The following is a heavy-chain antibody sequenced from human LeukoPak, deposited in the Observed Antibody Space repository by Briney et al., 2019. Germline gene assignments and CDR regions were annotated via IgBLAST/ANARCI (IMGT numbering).Heavy chain of an antibody. CDR2: ISGSGGST. D-gene: IGHD6-6*01. CDR1: GFTFSSYA. V-gene: IGHV3-23*01. Sequence: GGSLRLSCAASGFTFSSYAMSWVRQAPGKGLEWVSAISGSGGSTYYADSVKGRFTISRDNSKNTLYLQMNSLRVEDTAVYYCAKVIGGSSAYDALDIWGQGTMVTVPS. CDR3: AKVIGGSSAYDALDI. J-gene: IGHJ3*02.